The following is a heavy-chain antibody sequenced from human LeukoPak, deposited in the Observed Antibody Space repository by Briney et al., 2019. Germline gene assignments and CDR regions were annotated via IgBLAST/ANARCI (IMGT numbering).Heavy chain of an antibody. Sequence: GGSLRLSCAASGFTFSSYAMHWVRQAPGKGLEWVAVVSYDGSNKYYADSVKGRFTISRDNSKNTLYLQMNSLRAEDTAVYYCARVYGSGSYSHFEYWGQGTLVTVSS. CDR2: VSYDGSNK. D-gene: IGHD3-10*01. V-gene: IGHV3-30*04. CDR1: GFTFSSYA. J-gene: IGHJ4*02. CDR3: ARVYGSGSYSHFEY.